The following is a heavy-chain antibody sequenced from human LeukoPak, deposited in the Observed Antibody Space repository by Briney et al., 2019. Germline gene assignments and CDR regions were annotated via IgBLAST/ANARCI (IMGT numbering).Heavy chain of an antibody. CDR1: GFTFSSYA. J-gene: IGHJ4*02. CDR2: ISGSGGST. Sequence: PGGSLRLSCAASGFTFSSYAMSWVRQAPGKGLEWVSAISGSGGSTYYADSVKGRFTISRDNSKNTLYLQMNSLRAEDTAVYYRAKDWRPGITARPCCPYYFDYWGQGTLVTVSS. CDR3: AKDWRPGITARPCCPYYFDY. D-gene: IGHD6-6*01. V-gene: IGHV3-23*01.